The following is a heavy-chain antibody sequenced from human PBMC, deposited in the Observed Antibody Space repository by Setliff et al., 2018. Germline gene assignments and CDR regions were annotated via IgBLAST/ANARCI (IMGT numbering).Heavy chain of an antibody. CDR2: INYSGIT. CDR1: GDSISSSSYY. CDR3: ARLPGYCNGGNCYGYYTFDI. Sequence: SETLSLTCRVSGDSISSSSYYWGWIRQPPGKGLEWIGSINYSGITYYSPSLKSRVIVSVDTSKNQFSLKLSYVTAADTAVYYCARLPGYCNGGNCYGYYTFDIWGQGTMVTVS. D-gene: IGHD2-15*01. J-gene: IGHJ3*02. V-gene: IGHV4-39*01.